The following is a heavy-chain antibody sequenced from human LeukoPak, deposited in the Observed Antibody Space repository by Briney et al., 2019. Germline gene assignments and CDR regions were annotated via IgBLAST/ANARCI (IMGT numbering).Heavy chain of an antibody. CDR2: INHSGST. D-gene: IGHD1-26*01. Sequence: PSETLSLTCTVSGGSISSYYWSWIRQPPGKGLEWIGEINHSGSTNYNPSLKSRVTISVDTSKNQFSLKLSSVTAADTAVYYCARGRVGANWGQGTLVTVSS. J-gene: IGHJ4*02. CDR1: GGSISSYY. V-gene: IGHV4-34*01. CDR3: ARGRVGAN.